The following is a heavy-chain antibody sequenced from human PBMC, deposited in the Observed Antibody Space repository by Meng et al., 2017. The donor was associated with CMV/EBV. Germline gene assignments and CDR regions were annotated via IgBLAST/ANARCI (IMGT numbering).Heavy chain of an antibody. CDR1: GGSISSSSYY. V-gene: IGHV4-39*01. Sequence: GPLRLSCTVSGGSISSSSYYWGWIRQPPGMRLEWIGSIYYSGSTYYNPSLKSRVTISVDTSKNQFSLKLSSVTAADTAVYYCARREGYYDSSGSRDAFDIWGQGTMVTVSS. CDR3: ARREGYYDSSGSRDAFDI. CDR2: IYYSGST. D-gene: IGHD3-22*01. J-gene: IGHJ3*02.